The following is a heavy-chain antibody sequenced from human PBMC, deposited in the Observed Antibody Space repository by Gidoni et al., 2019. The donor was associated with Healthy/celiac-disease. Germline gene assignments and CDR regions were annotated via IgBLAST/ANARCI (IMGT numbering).Heavy chain of an antibody. J-gene: IGHJ4*02. CDR3: ARGRYYYTSY. D-gene: IGHD3-10*01. V-gene: IGHV4-34*01. CDR1: GGSFSGYY. CDR2: INHSGST. Sequence: VQLQQWGAGLLQPSEPLSLTFAVYGGSFSGYYWSWIRQPPVKGLEWIGEINHSGSTNYNPSLKSRVTISVDTSKNQFSLKLSSVTAADTAVYYCARGRYYYTSYWGQGTLVTVSS.